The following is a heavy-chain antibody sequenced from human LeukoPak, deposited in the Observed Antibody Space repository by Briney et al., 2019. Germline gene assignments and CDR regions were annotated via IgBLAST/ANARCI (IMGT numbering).Heavy chain of an antibody. CDR2: ISSSGSTI. J-gene: IGHJ6*02. V-gene: IGHV3-48*03. CDR3: ARDRRLYYYYYYGMDV. CDR1: GFTFSSYE. Sequence: GGSLRLSCAASGFTFSSYEMNWVRQAPGKGLEWVSYISSSGSTIYYADSVKGRFTISRDNAKNSLYLQMNSLRAEDTAVYYCARDRRLYYYYYYGMDVWGQGTTVPVSS.